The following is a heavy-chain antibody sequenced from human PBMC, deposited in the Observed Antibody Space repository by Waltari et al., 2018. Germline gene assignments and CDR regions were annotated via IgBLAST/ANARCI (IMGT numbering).Heavy chain of an antibody. Sequence: EVQLVESGGGLVQPGGSLSLSCGASGFIFNIYEMNWVRQAPGKGLEWVSYISTSGGTTHYADSVTGRFTISRDNAKNSLYLQMNSLRAEDTAVYYCARGVVTAILYYFDYWGQGSLVTVSS. D-gene: IGHD2-21*02. V-gene: IGHV3-48*03. CDR1: GFIFNIYE. CDR3: ARGVVTAILYYFDY. CDR2: ISTSGGTT. J-gene: IGHJ4*02.